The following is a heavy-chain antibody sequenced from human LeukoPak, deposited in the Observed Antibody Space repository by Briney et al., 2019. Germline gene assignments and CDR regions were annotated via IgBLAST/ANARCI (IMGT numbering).Heavy chain of an antibody. D-gene: IGHD1-26*01. V-gene: IGHV4-34*01. Sequence: SETLSLTCAVYGGSFSGYYWSWIRQPPGKGLEWIGEINHSGSTNYNPSLKSRVTISVDTSKNQFSLKLSSVTAADTAVYYCARIMTHRYSGNIRDYWGQGTLVTVSS. J-gene: IGHJ4*02. CDR1: GGSFSGYY. CDR3: ARIMTHRYSGNIRDY. CDR2: INHSGST.